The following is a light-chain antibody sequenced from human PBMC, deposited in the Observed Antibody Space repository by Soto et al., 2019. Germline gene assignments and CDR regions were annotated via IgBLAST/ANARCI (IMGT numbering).Light chain of an antibody. CDR1: QSVASH. V-gene: IGKV3-11*01. J-gene: IGKJ5*01. Sequence: EVVLTQSPASLSLSPGERATLSCRASQSVASHLDWYQQKPCQAHRLLVDDATKKATGIPARFSGHGFGTYVTITISSLEPENVAGLYCQHRSIVIIFGQEPRLHLK. CDR2: DAT. CDR3: QHRSIVII.